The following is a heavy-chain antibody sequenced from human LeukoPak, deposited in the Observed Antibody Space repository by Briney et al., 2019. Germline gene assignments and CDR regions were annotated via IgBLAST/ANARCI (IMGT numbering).Heavy chain of an antibody. D-gene: IGHD2-2*01. CDR2: IKQDGSEK. V-gene: IGHV3-7*01. CDR3: ARDLGESSTSFDGIDY. CDR1: GFTFSSYW. Sequence: PGGSLRLSCAASGFTFSSYWMSWVRQAPGKGLEWVANIKQDGSEKYYVDSVKGRFTISRDNAKNSLYLQMNSLRAEDTAVYYCARDLGESSTSFDGIDYWGQGTLVTVSS. J-gene: IGHJ4*02.